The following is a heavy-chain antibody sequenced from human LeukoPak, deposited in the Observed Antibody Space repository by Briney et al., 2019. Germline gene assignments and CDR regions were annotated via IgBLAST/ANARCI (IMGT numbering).Heavy chain of an antibody. J-gene: IGHJ6*02. D-gene: IGHD3-3*01. CDR3: ARGTDTKPFWSGYWVDV. V-gene: IGHV3-23*01. CDR2: ISGSGGSA. Sequence: RPGGSLRLSCAASGFTFSSYAMSWVRQAPGKGLEWVSAISGSGGSAYYADSVKGRFTISRDNSKNTLYLQMNSLRAEDTAVYYCARGTDTKPFWSGYWVDVWGQGTTVTVSS. CDR1: GFTFSSYA.